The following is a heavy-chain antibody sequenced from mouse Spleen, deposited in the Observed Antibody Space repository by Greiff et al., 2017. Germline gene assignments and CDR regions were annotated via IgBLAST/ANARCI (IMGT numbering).Heavy chain of an antibody. CDR2: ISGGGSYT. Sequence: EVKLMESGGGLVKPGGSLKLSCAASGFTFSSYGMSWVRQTPEERLEWVATISGGGSYTYYPDSVKGRFTISRDNAKNNLYLQMSSLRSEDTALYYCARHEGNPYFDYWGQGTTLTVSS. V-gene: IGHV5-9-2*01. CDR1: GFTFSSYG. D-gene: IGHD2-1*01. CDR3: ARHEGNPYFDY. J-gene: IGHJ2*01.